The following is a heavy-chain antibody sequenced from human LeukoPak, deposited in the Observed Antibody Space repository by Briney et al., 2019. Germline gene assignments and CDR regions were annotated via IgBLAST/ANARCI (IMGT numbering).Heavy chain of an antibody. V-gene: IGHV3-21*01. CDR1: GFTFSNYS. CDR2: ISFDSSYI. Sequence: PGGSLRLSCAASGFTFSNYSMSWVRQAPGKGLEWVSSISFDSSYIYYADSVKGRFTISRDNAKNTLYLQMHSLRVEDTAVYYCARDLRGIHDYWGQGTLVTVSS. J-gene: IGHJ4*02. D-gene: IGHD3-16*01. CDR3: ARDLRGIHDY.